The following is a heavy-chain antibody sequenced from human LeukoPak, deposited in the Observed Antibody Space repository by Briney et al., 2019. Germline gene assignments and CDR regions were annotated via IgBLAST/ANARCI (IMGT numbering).Heavy chain of an antibody. CDR2: IWCDGSNR. CDR3: AREAIVVVINGGDAFDI. CDR1: GFTFSSYG. V-gene: IGHV3-33*01. D-gene: IGHD3-22*01. Sequence: GGSLRLSCAASGFTFSSYGMHWVRQAPGKGLEWVAVIWCDGSNRYYADSVKGRFTISRDNSKNTLYLQMNSLRAEDTAVYYCAREAIVVVINGGDAFDIWGQGTMVTVSS. J-gene: IGHJ3*02.